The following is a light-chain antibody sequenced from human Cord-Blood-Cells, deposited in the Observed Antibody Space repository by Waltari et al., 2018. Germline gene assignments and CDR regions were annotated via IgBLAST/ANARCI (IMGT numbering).Light chain of an antibody. Sequence: QSALPQPRSVSGSPGQSVTISCTGTSSDVGGYNYVSSYQQHPGKAPKLMIYDVSKRPSGVPDRFSGSKSGNTASLTISGLQAEDEADYYCCSYAGSYTLGVFGGGTKLTVL. CDR1: SSDVGGYNY. V-gene: IGLV2-11*01. CDR3: CSYAGSYTLGV. J-gene: IGLJ3*02. CDR2: DVS.